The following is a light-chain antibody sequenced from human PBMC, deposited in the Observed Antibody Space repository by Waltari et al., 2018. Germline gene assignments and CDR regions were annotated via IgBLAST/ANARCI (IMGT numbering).Light chain of an antibody. CDR2: EAS. V-gene: IGKV3-20*01. J-gene: IGKJ1*01. Sequence: EIVLTQSPGTLSLSPGERATLACRASQNIGRYLDWYQQKPGQPPRLLIYEASRRATGITDRFSGSGSGTDFSLTISRLEPEDFAVYYCQNHERLPATFGQGTKVEIK. CDR1: QNIGRY. CDR3: QNHERLPAT.